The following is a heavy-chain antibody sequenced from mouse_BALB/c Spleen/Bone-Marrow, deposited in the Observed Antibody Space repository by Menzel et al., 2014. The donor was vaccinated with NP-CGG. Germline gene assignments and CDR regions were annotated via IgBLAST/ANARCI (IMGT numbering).Heavy chain of an antibody. CDR3: ARASVVPYYFDF. D-gene: IGHD1-1*01. CDR2: ILPGSGTA. Sequence: QVQLQHSGAELMKPGASVKISCKATGYTFSNYWIDWVKQRPGHGLEWIGEILPGSGTANYNEKLKGKATFTADTSSNTAYMQLSSLTSEDSALYYCARASVVPYYFDFWGQGTTLTVSS. CDR1: GYTFSNYW. J-gene: IGHJ2*01. V-gene: IGHV1-9*01.